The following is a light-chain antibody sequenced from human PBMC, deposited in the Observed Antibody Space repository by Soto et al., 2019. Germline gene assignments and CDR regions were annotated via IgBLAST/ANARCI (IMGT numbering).Light chain of an antibody. CDR2: AAS. J-gene: IGKJ3*01. Sequence: GKAPKLLIYAASTLQSGVPSRFSGRRSWTDCTLPLSCLQSEDFATYYCQQYYSSPLTFGPGTKVDI. CDR3: QQYYSSPLT. V-gene: IGKV1-8*01.